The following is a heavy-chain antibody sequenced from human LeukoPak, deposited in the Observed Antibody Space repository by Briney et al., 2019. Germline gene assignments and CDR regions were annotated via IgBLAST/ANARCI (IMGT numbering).Heavy chain of an antibody. Sequence: GGSLRLSCAASGFTFSSYWMHWVRQPPGKGLVWVSRVNPDGSATTYADSVKGRFTISRDNAKNTVFLQMNSLRAEDTAVYYCTRALGGRDDWGQGTLVTVSS. D-gene: IGHD1-26*01. CDR1: GFTFSSYW. J-gene: IGHJ4*02. V-gene: IGHV3-74*01. CDR2: VNPDGSAT. CDR3: TRALGGRDD.